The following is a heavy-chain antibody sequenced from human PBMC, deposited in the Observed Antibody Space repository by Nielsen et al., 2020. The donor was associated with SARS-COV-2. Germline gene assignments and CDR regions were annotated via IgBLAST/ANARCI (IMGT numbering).Heavy chain of an antibody. V-gene: IGHV3-30*03. J-gene: IGHJ4*02. Sequence: GESLKISCAASGFTFSSYGMHWVRQAPGKGLEWVAVIYYDGSIEYYADSVKGRFTISRDNSKNTLYLQMNSLRAEDTAVYYCARNKEMATIDYWGQGTLVTVSS. CDR2: IYYDGSIE. CDR1: GFTFSSYG. CDR3: ARNKEMATIDY. D-gene: IGHD5-24*01.